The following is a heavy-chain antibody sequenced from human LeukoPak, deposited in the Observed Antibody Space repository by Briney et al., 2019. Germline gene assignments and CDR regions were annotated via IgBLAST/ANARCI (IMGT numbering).Heavy chain of an antibody. V-gene: IGHV5-51*01. J-gene: IGHJ4*02. D-gene: IGHD2-15*01. Sequence: GESLKISCKGSGYRFTSYWIGWVRQMPGKGLEWMGIIYPGDSDTRYSPSFQGQVTISADKSISTAYLQWSSLKASDTAMYYCAISMERYCSGGSCYVGNFDYWGQGTLVTVSS. CDR2: IYPGDSDT. CDR1: GYRFTSYW. CDR3: AISMERYCSGGSCYVGNFDY.